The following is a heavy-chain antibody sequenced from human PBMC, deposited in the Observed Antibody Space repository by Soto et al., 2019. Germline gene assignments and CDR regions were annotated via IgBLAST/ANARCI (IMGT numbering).Heavy chain of an antibody. CDR1: GFTLSMSA. V-gene: IGHV3-23*01. Sequence: PGGSLRLSCASSGFTLSMSAVNWVRQAPGKGLEWVSYISDSGYRTYYADSVKGRFTISRDRSKNTVSLQMDSLRAEDTAVYYCAKDRGIIVKAGDAFDVWGQGTKVTVSS. D-gene: IGHD3-16*02. J-gene: IGHJ3*01. CDR3: AKDRGIIVKAGDAFDV. CDR2: ISDSGYRT.